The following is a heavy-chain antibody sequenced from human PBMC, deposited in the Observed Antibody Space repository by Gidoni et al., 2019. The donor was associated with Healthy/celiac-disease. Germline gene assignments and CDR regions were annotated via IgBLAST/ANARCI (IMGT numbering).Heavy chain of an antibody. J-gene: IGHJ3*02. V-gene: IGHV3-33*01. CDR1: GFPFSSYG. D-gene: IGHD3-22*01. CDR3: AREFYDSSGYRDAFDI. Sequence: QVQLVESGGGVVQPGRSLRLSCAASGFPFSSYGMHWVRQAPGKGLEWVAVIWYDGSNKYYADSVKGRFTISRDNSKNTLYLQMNSLRAEDTAVYYCAREFYDSSGYRDAFDIWGQGTMVTVSS. CDR2: IWYDGSNK.